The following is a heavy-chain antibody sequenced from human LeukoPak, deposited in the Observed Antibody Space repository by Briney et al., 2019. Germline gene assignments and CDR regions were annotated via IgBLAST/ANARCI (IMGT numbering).Heavy chain of an antibody. CDR1: GFTFSSYS. J-gene: IGHJ6*03. CDR3: ARDFVPPNSGCDLGYYYYYMDV. Sequence: PGGSLRLSCAASGFTFSSYSMNWVRQAPGKGLEWVSSISSSSSYIYYADSVKGRFTISRDNAKNSLYLQMNSLRAEDTAVYYCARDFVPPNSGCDLGYYYYYMDVWGKGTTVTVSS. CDR2: ISSSSSYI. V-gene: IGHV3-21*01. D-gene: IGHD5-12*01.